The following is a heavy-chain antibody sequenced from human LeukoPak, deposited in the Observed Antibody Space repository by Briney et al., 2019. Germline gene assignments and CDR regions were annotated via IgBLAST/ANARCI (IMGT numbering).Heavy chain of an antibody. D-gene: IGHD1-26*01. V-gene: IGHV4-61*02. CDR3: ARGGLLNWFDP. Sequence: PSETLSLTCTVSGDSFSSVSYYWSWIRQPAGKGLEWIGRIYATGSTNYNPSLKSRVTISVGTSKNQFSLKLSSVTAADTAVYYCARGGLLNWFDPWGQGTLVTVSS. CDR2: IYATGST. J-gene: IGHJ5*02. CDR1: GDSFSSVSYY.